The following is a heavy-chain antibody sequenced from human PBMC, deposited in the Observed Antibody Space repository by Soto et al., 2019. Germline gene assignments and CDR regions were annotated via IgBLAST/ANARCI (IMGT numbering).Heavy chain of an antibody. J-gene: IGHJ4*02. D-gene: IGHD3-10*01. V-gene: IGHV4-30-2*01. Sequence: PSETPSLTCAVSGGSLSSGGYSWRWIRQPTGKGLEWIGYIYHSGSTYYNPSLKSRVTISVDRSKNQFSLKLSSVTAADTAVYYCASRYGSGHFDYWGQGTLVTVSS. CDR1: GGSLSSGGYS. CDR2: IYHSGST. CDR3: ASRYGSGHFDY.